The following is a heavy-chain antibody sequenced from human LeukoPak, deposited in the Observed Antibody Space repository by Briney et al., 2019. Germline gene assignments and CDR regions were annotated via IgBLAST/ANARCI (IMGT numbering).Heavy chain of an antibody. CDR1: GFTFSSYE. Sequence: GGSLRLSCAASGFTFSSYEMNWVRQAPGKGLEWVSYISSSGSTIYYADSVKGRFTISRDNAKNSLYLQMNSLRAEDTAVYYCARVAYYYDSSGYYSGVFAFDIWGQGTMVTVSS. D-gene: IGHD3-22*01. CDR3: ARVAYYYDSSGYYSGVFAFDI. CDR2: ISSSGSTI. V-gene: IGHV3-48*03. J-gene: IGHJ3*02.